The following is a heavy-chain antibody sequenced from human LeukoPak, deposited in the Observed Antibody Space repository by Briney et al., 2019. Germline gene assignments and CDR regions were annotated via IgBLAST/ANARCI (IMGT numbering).Heavy chain of an antibody. J-gene: IGHJ4*02. CDR2: IYYSGST. CDR1: GGSISSGGYY. D-gene: IGHD4-23*01. Sequence: SETLSLTCTVSGGSISSGGYYWSWIRQPPGKGLEWIGYIYYSGSTYYNPSLKSRVTISGDTPKNQFSLKLTSVTAADTAVYYCARVNSDDHGDYWGQGTLVTVSS. V-gene: IGHV4-30-4*01. CDR3: ARVNSDDHGDY.